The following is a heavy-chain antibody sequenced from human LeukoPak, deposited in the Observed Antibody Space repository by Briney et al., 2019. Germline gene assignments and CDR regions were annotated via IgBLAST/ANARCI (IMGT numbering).Heavy chain of an antibody. Sequence: SETLSLTCAVYGGSFSDKHWSWIRQTPGKGLQWIGEVDHSGSTNYSPSLKSRVTISVDTSKNQFSLKLSSVTAADTAVYYCASVVRGVIGNYYYYYMNVWGKGTTVIVSS. J-gene: IGHJ6*03. CDR3: ASVVRGVIGNYYYYYMNV. V-gene: IGHV4-34*01. D-gene: IGHD3-10*01. CDR2: VDHSGST. CDR1: GGSFSDKH.